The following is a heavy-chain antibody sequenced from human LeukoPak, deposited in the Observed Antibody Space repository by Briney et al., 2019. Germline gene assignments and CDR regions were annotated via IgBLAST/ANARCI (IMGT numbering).Heavy chain of an antibody. CDR3: ARDQGGERWFDP. D-gene: IGHD3-16*01. V-gene: IGHV3-21*01. Sequence: GGSLRLSCAASEFNFGSYAMNWVRQAPGKGLEWVSSISSGSSFIYYADSVKGRSTISKDNAKNSLYLQMNSLRAEDTAIYYCARDQGGERWFDPWGQGTLVTVSS. CDR2: ISSGSSFI. J-gene: IGHJ5*02. CDR1: EFNFGSYA.